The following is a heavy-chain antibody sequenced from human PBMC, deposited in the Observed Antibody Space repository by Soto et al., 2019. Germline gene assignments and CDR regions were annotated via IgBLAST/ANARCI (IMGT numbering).Heavy chain of an antibody. J-gene: IGHJ4*02. D-gene: IGHD2-15*01. CDR2: INAGNGNT. CDR3: ARAGGGFDY. CDR1: GYTFINYA. V-gene: IGHV1-3*01. Sequence: QVQLLQSGAEAKKPGASVKVSCKASGYTFINYAIHWVRQAPGQRLEWMGWINAGNGNTKYSQTFQGRVTISSETSATTAYMELSSLTSEDTAVYYCARAGGGFDYWGQGTLVTVSS.